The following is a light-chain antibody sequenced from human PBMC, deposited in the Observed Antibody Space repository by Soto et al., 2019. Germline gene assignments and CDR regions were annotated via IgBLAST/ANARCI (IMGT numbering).Light chain of an antibody. CDR3: SSYTNNNTLV. V-gene: IGLV2-14*01. Sequence: QSALTQPASVSGPPGQSITISCTGTSSDVGGYNYVSWYQQHPGKAPKLMIYEVSHRPSGVSNRFSGSKSGNTASLTISGLQAEDEANYYCSSYTNNNTLVFGGGTKVTVL. CDR1: SSDVGGYNY. J-gene: IGLJ2*01. CDR2: EVS.